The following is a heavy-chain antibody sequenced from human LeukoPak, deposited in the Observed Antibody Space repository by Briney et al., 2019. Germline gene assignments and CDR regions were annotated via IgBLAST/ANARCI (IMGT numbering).Heavy chain of an antibody. V-gene: IGHV1-69*05. CDR2: IIPIFGTA. Sequence: SVKVSCKASGGTFSSYAISWVRQAPGQGLEWMGGIIPIFGTANYAQKFQGRVTITTDESTSTAYMELSSLRSEDTAVYYCARGSTVVVPAAIEGGYYMDVWGKGTTVTVSS. D-gene: IGHD2-2*02. CDR3: ARGSTVVVPAAIEGGYYMDV. CDR1: GGTFSSYA. J-gene: IGHJ6*03.